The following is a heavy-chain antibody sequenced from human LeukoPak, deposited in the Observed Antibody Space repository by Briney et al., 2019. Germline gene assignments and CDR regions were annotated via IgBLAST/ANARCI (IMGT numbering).Heavy chain of an antibody. CDR1: GYTFTTYD. Sequence: ASVKVSCKTSGYTFTTYDINWVRQATGQGLEWVGWMNPNSGNTGYAQKFQGRVTMTRNTSISTAYMELSSLRSEDTAVYYCARGTIVELPATSYYYYGMDVWGQGTTVTVSS. CDR3: ARGTIVELPATSYYYYGMDV. D-gene: IGHD2-2*01. CDR2: MNPNSGNT. V-gene: IGHV1-8*01. J-gene: IGHJ6*02.